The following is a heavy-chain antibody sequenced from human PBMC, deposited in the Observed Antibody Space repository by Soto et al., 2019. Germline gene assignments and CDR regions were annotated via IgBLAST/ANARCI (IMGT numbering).Heavy chain of an antibody. CDR3: ARNWDATSELCNY. D-gene: IGHD2-15*01. CDR2: ISAYNGNT. J-gene: IGHJ4*02. CDR1: GYTFTSYG. V-gene: IGHV1-18*01. Sequence: QVQLVQSGAEVKKPGASVKVSCKASGYTFTSYGISWVRQAPGQGLEWMGWISAYNGNTNYAQKRQGRVTITKDTSTSTAYMELSSLRSDDTAVYYCARNWDATSELCNYWGQGTLVTVSS.